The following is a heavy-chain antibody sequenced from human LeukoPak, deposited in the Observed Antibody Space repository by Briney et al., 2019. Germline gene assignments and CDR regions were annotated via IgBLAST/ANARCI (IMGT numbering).Heavy chain of an antibody. Sequence: KPSETLSLTCTVSGYSISSGYYWGWIRQPPGKGLEWIGSIYHSGSTNYNPSLKSRVTISVDTSKYQFSLKLSSVTAADTAVYYCARDDLVVPAANPDDYWGEGTLVTVSS. CDR2: IYHSGST. D-gene: IGHD2-2*01. CDR1: GYSISSGYY. V-gene: IGHV4-38-2*02. CDR3: ARDDLVVPAANPDDY. J-gene: IGHJ4*02.